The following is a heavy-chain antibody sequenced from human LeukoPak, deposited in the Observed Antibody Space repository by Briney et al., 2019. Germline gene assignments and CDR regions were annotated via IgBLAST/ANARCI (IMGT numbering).Heavy chain of an antibody. D-gene: IGHD6-25*01. CDR3: AKSTSSAPSYFDY. CDR1: GFTFSSYA. CDR2: ISGSGGNT. J-gene: IGHJ4*02. V-gene: IGHV3-23*01. Sequence: GGSLRLSCAVSGFTFSSYAVTWVRQAPGKGLEWVSAISGSGGNTYYADSVKGRFTISRDNSQNTLYLQMNSLRAEDTAVYYCAKSTSSAPSYFDYWGQGTLVTVSS.